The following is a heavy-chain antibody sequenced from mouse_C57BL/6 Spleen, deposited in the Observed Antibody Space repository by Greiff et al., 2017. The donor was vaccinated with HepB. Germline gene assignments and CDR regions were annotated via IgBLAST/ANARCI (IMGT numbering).Heavy chain of an antibody. Sequence: QVQLQQPGAELVKPGASVKLSCKASGYTFTSYWMHWVKQRPGQGLEWIGMIHPNSGSTNYNEKFKSKATLTVDKSSSTAYMQLSSLTSEDSAGYYCAREGGGSSLAWFAYWGQGTLVTVSA. V-gene: IGHV1-64*01. CDR2: IHPNSGST. J-gene: IGHJ3*01. CDR3: AREGGGSSLAWFAY. CDR1: GYTFTSYW. D-gene: IGHD1-1*01.